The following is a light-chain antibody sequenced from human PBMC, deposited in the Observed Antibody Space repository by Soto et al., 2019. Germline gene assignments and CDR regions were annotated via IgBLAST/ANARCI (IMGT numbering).Light chain of an antibody. J-gene: IGLJ2*01. V-gene: IGLV2-23*03. Sequence: QSALTQPASVSGSPGQSITISCTGTSSDVGSYNLVSWYQQHPGKAPKLMIYEGGKRPSGVSNRFSGSKSGNTASLTISGRHAEDVSDYYCCSYAGSSTFVVFGGGTKLTVL. CDR2: EGG. CDR1: SSDVGSYNL. CDR3: CSYAGSSTFVV.